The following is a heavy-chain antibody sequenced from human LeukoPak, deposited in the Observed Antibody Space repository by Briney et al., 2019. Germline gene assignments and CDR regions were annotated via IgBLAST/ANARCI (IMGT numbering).Heavy chain of an antibody. D-gene: IGHD3-9*01. Sequence: SVKVSCKASGGTFSSYAISWVRQAPGQGLEWMGRIIPILGIANYAQKFQGRVTITADKSTSTAYMELSSLRSEDTAVYYCARGNILTGYQKRTYYYYGMDVWAKGPRSPSP. CDR2: IIPILGIA. V-gene: IGHV1-69*04. CDR3: ARGNILTGYQKRTYYYYGMDV. CDR1: GGTFSSYA. J-gene: IGHJ6*02.